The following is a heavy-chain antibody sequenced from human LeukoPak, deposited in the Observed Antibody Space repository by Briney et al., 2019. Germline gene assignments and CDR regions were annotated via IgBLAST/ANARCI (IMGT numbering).Heavy chain of an antibody. Sequence: PSETLSLTCTVSGGSISSYYWSWMRQPPGKGLEWIGYIYYSGSTNYNPSLKSRVTISVDTSKNQFSLKLSSVTAADTAVYYCAREGSIVGATPYFQHWGQGTLVTVSS. CDR2: IYYSGST. V-gene: IGHV4-59*01. CDR3: AREGSIVGATPYFQH. J-gene: IGHJ1*01. D-gene: IGHD1-26*01. CDR1: GGSISSYY.